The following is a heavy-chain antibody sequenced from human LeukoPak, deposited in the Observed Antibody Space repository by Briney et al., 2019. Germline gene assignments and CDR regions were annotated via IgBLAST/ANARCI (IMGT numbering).Heavy chain of an antibody. J-gene: IGHJ4*02. D-gene: IGHD3-22*01. CDR3: ARDLKHYYDSSGVDY. Sequence: PGGSLRLSCAASGFTFSSYEMNWVRQAPGKGLEWVSYISSSGGTIYYADSVKGRFTISRDNAKNSLYLQMNSLRAEDTAVYYCARDLKHYYDSSGVDYWGQGTLVTVSS. CDR2: ISSSGGTI. V-gene: IGHV3-48*03. CDR1: GFTFSSYE.